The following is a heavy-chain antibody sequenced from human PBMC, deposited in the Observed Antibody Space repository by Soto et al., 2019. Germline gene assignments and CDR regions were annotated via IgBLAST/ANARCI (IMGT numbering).Heavy chain of an antibody. D-gene: IGHD2-2*01. CDR2: VSYEGNIN. V-gene: IGHV3-30*18. Sequence: QVSLVESGGGVVQPGGSLRLSCAASGFTFGNFAMHGIRQAPGKGPEWVSVVSYEGNINYNLDSVKGRFTVSRDNSRNTLSLQMARLRPEDTAVYYCAKGKMWGSGSNSKTYFQHWGPGTLVTVSS. CDR3: AKGKMWGSGSNSKTYFQH. J-gene: IGHJ1*01. CDR1: GFTFGNFA.